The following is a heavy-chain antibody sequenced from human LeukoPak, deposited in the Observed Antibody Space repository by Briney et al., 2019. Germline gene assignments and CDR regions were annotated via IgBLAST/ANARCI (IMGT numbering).Heavy chain of an antibody. V-gene: IGHV6-1*01. D-gene: IGHD3-9*01. J-gene: IGHJ5*02. CDR1: GDSISSTSTA. CDR2: AYYRSKWYT. CDR3: ARGPKTGWFDH. Sequence: SQTLSLTCAVSGDSISSTSTAWHWIRQSPSRGLEWLGRAYYRSKWYTDYAESVKSRLVINPDTSKNEFSLQMTSVASSDTAIYFCARGPKTGWFDHWGQGTLVTVSS.